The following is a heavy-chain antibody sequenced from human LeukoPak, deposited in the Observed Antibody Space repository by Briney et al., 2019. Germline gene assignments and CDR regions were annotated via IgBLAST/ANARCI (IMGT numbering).Heavy chain of an antibody. D-gene: IGHD1-26*01. V-gene: IGHV1-24*01. CDR3: ATPIQWELTEEWAFDI. J-gene: IGHJ3*02. CDR1: GYTLTELS. Sequence: ASVKVSCKVSGYTLTELSMHWVRQAPGKGLEWMGGFDPEDGETIYAQKFQGRVTMTEDTSTDTAYMELSSLRSEDTAVYYCATPIQWELTEEWAFDIWGQGTMVTVSS. CDR2: FDPEDGET.